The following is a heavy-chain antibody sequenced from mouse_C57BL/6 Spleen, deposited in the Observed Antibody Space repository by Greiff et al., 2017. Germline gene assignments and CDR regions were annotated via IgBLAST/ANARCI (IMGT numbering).Heavy chain of an antibody. J-gene: IGHJ3*01. V-gene: IGHV5-4*01. D-gene: IGHD1-1*01. CDR2: ISDGGSYT. Sequence: EVKLVESGGGLVKPGGSLKLSCAASGFTFSSYAMSWVRQTPEKRLEWVATISDGGSYTYYPDNVKGRFTISRDNAKTNLYLQMSHLKSEDTAMYYCARDNYYGSSYVSWFAYWGQGTLVTVSA. CDR3: ARDNYYGSSYVSWFAY. CDR1: GFTFSSYA.